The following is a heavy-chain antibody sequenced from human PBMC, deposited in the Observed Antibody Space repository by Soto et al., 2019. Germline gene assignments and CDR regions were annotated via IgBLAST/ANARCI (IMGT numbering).Heavy chain of an antibody. CDR2: IYNDGTYS. CDR1: GFIFKMYW. CDR3: TRGPRPISTGTGAD. Sequence: GGSLRLSCAASGFIFKMYWMHWVRQSPGKGLVWISRIYNDGTYSDYADSVRGRFTISRDNVNDTLYLQMNNLRAEDSGLYYCTRGPRPISTGTGADWGQGTQVTVSS. D-gene: IGHD3-10*01. V-gene: IGHV3-74*01. J-gene: IGHJ4*02.